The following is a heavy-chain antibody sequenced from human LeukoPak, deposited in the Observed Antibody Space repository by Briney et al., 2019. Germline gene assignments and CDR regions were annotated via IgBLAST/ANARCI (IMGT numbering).Heavy chain of an antibody. Sequence: TGGSLRLSCAASGFTFSSYAMSWVRQAPGKGLEWVSAISGSGGSTYYADSVKGRFSISRDNSKNTLYLQMNSLRAEDTAVYYCAKDRCGGNSVIFSEYFQHWGQGTLVTVSS. CDR1: GFTFSSYA. D-gene: IGHD4-23*01. V-gene: IGHV3-23*01. CDR2: ISGSGGST. CDR3: AKDRCGGNSVIFSEYFQH. J-gene: IGHJ1*01.